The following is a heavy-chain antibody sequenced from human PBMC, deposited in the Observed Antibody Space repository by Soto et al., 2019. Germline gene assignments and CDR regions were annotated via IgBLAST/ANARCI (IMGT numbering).Heavy chain of an antibody. Sequence: PVGSLRLSCAASGFTFSSYAMSWVRQAPGKGLEWVSAISGSGGSTYYADSVKGRFTISRDNSKNTLYLQMNSLRAEDTAVYYCANGGYYYDSSGYYYFDYWGQGTLVTVSS. D-gene: IGHD3-22*01. J-gene: IGHJ4*02. V-gene: IGHV3-23*01. CDR2: ISGSGGST. CDR3: ANGGYYYDSSGYYYFDY. CDR1: GFTFSSYA.